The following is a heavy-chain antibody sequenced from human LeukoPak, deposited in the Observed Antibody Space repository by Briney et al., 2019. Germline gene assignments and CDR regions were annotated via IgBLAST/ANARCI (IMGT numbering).Heavy chain of an antibody. CDR3: AKDKAIGYCSGGTCSYFDY. CDR2: ISSNGGSA. D-gene: IGHD2-15*01. V-gene: IGHV3-23*01. Sequence: GGSLRLSCAASGFSFSAYAMSWVRQAPGKGLEWVSCISSNGGSAYYATSVKGRFTMSRDNSKNTLSLQMNSLRAEDTAVYYCAKDKAIGYCSGGTCSYFDYWGQGTLVTVSS. CDR1: GFSFSAYA. J-gene: IGHJ4*02.